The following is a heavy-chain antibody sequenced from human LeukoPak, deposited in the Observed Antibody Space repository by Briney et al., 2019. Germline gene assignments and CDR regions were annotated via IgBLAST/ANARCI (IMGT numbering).Heavy chain of an antibody. CDR3: ARDFVATGGFDY. D-gene: IGHD5-12*01. CDR2: ISYDGSNK. Sequence: PGGSLRLSCAASGFTFSSYAMHWVRQAPGKGLEWVAVISYDGSNKYYADSVKGRFTISRDNSKNTLYLQMNSLRAEDTAVYYCARDFVATGGFDYWGQGTLVTVSS. J-gene: IGHJ4*02. CDR1: GFTFSSYA. V-gene: IGHV3-30-3*01.